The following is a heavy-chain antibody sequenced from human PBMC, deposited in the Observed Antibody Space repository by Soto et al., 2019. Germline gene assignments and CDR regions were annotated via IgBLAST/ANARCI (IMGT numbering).Heavy chain of an antibody. CDR2: IIPILGIA. J-gene: IGHJ6*02. CDR1: GGTFSSYT. D-gene: IGHD3-9*01. CDR3: ARPGLRYFDADYGMDV. V-gene: IGHV1-69*02. Sequence: QVQLVQSGAEVKKPGSSVKVSCKASGGTFSSYTISWVRQAPGQGLEWMGRIIPILGIANYAQKFQGRVTITADKSTSTAYMERSSLRSEDTAVYYCARPGLRYFDADYGMDVWGQGTTVTVSS.